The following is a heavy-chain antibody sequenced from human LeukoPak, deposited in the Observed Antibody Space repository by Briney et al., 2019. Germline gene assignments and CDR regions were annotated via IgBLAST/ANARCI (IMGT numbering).Heavy chain of an antibody. CDR1: GGSISTYY. CDR2: IYYTGST. CDR3: ARGGTTRNGMDV. V-gene: IGHV4-59*01. Sequence: SETLSLTCTVSGGSISTYYWSWIRQPPGKGLEWIGYIYYTGSTNYNPSLKSRVTISVDTSKNQFSLKLSSLTAADTAVYYCARGGTTRNGMDVWGQGTTVTVSS. D-gene: IGHD2-2*01. J-gene: IGHJ6*02.